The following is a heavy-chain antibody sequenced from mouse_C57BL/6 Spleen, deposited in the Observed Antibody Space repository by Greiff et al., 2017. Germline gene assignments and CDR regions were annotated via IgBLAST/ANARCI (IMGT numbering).Heavy chain of an antibody. CDR1: GYTFTSYG. CDR3: ARGGSLLEGYFDV. Sequence: VHVKQSGAELVRPGSSVKMSCKTSGYTFTSYGINWVKQRPGQGLEWIGYIYIGNGYTEYNEKFKGKATLTSDTSSSTAYMQLSSLTSEDSAIYFCARGGSLLEGYFDVWGTGTTVTVSS. J-gene: IGHJ1*03. V-gene: IGHV1-58*01. D-gene: IGHD2-1*01. CDR2: IYIGNGYT.